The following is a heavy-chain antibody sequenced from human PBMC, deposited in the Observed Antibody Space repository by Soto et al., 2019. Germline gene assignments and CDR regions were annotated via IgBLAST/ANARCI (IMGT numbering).Heavy chain of an antibody. Sequence: SVKVSCKASGGTFSSYTISWVRQAPGQGLEWMGRIIPILGIANYAQKFQGRVTITADKSTSTAYMELSSLRSEDTAVYYCARDPRAYCGGDCYPHWGQGTLVTVSS. J-gene: IGHJ4*02. CDR3: ARDPRAYCGGDCYPH. D-gene: IGHD2-21*01. CDR2: IIPILGIA. V-gene: IGHV1-69*04. CDR1: GGTFSSYT.